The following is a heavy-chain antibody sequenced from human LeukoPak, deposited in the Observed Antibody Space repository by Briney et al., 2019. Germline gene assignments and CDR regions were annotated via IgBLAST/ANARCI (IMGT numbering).Heavy chain of an antibody. V-gene: IGHV4-31*03. CDR2: IYYSGTT. Sequence: PSQTLSLTCTVSGGSISSDGYYWSWIRQHPGKGLEWIGYIYYSGTTYYNPSLKSRVSISVDTSQNQFSLRLTSATAADTAVYYCARSGYDRNYYFDYWGQGTLVTVSS. CDR1: GGSISSDGYY. J-gene: IGHJ4*02. D-gene: IGHD5-12*01. CDR3: ARSGYDRNYYFDY.